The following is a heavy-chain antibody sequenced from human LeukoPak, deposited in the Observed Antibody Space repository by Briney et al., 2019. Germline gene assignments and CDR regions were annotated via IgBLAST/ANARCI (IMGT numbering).Heavy chain of an antibody. Sequence: GGSLRLSCAASGFTFSTYEMNWVRQAPGQGLEWVSYIGTSSSNIYYADSVKGRFTISRDNAKNSLYLQMTSLRAEDTAVYYCASFYDSSGRDYWGQGTLVTVSS. D-gene: IGHD3-22*01. J-gene: IGHJ4*02. CDR3: ASFYDSSGRDY. V-gene: IGHV3-48*03. CDR1: GFTFSTYE. CDR2: IGTSSSNI.